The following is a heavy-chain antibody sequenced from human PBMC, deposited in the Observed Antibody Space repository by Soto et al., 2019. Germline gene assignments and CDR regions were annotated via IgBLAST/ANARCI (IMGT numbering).Heavy chain of an antibody. V-gene: IGHV3-7*05. J-gene: IGHJ4*02. CDR3: ARDPYSSSWYGDYFDY. D-gene: IGHD6-13*01. Sequence: GGSLRLSCAASGFTFSSYWMSWVRQAPGKGLEWVANIKQDGSEKYYVDSVKGRFTISRDNAKNSLYLQMNSLRAEDTAVYYCARDPYSSSWYGDYFDYWGQGTLVTVSS. CDR2: IKQDGSEK. CDR1: GFTFSSYW.